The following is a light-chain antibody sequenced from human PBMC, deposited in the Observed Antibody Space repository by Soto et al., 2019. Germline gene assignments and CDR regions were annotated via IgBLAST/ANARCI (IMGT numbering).Light chain of an antibody. Sequence: QSVLTQPASVSGSPGQSITISCTGASSDVGGYNSVSWYQQHPGKAPKLMIYEVSNRPSGVSSRFSGSKSGNTASLTISGLQAEDEADYYCSSDTGSSALFVFGTGTKVTV. CDR3: SSDTGSSALFV. CDR1: SSDVGGYNS. J-gene: IGLJ1*01. V-gene: IGLV2-14*01. CDR2: EVS.